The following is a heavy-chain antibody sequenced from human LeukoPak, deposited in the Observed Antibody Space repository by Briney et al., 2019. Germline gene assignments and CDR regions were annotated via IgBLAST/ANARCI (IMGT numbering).Heavy chain of an antibody. CDR1: GFTFSGYY. CDR3: ARDRSGYCSGGSCYQGWFDP. V-gene: IGHV3-11*06. D-gene: IGHD2-15*01. Sequence: GGSLRLSCAASGFTFSGYYMSWIRQAPGKGLEWVSYISSSSSYTNYADSVKGRFTISRDNAKNSLYLQMNSLRAEDTAVYYCARDRSGYCSGGSCYQGWFDPWGQGTLVTVSS. J-gene: IGHJ5*02. CDR2: ISSSSSYT.